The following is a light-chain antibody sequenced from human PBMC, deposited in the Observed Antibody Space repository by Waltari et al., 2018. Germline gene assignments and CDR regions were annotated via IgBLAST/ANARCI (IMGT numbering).Light chain of an antibody. CDR2: ATS. Sequence: QAVVTQEPSLTVSPGGTVTLTCASRPGPDPRGHYPSWFQQKPGQAPRTLIYATSNKNSWTPVRFSGSLLGGKAALTLSGAQPEDEADYYCLISFGGAEEIFGGGTKLTVL. CDR3: LISFGGAEEI. J-gene: IGLJ2*01. V-gene: IGLV7-46*01. CDR1: PGPDPRGHY.